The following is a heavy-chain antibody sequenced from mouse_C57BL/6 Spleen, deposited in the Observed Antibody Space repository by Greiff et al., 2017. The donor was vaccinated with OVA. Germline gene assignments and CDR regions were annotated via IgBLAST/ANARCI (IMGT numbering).Heavy chain of an antibody. V-gene: IGHV5-4*03. D-gene: IGHD2-4*01. Sequence: EVQLVESGGGLVKPGGSLKLSCAASGFTFSSYAMSWVRQTPEKRLEWVATISDGGSYTYYPDNVKGRFTISRDNAKNNLYLQMSHLKSEDTAMYYCARRDDYRFAYWGQGTLVTVSA. CDR2: ISDGGSYT. CDR3: ARRDDYRFAY. J-gene: IGHJ3*01. CDR1: GFTFSSYA.